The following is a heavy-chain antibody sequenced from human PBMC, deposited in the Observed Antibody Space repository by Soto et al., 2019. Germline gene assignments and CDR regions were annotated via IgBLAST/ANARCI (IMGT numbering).Heavy chain of an antibody. CDR3: ARHAGNSWKGDYFDY. CDR1: GYSFSSSW. D-gene: IGHD6-13*01. J-gene: IGHJ4*02. Sequence: PXESLKVSCQSSGYSFSSSWIGLVRQMPGKGLEWMGIIDPNDSQTIYSPSFQGQVTISADKSIDTAYLQWSSLKTSDTAMYYCARHAGNSWKGDYFDYWGQGALVTVSS. CDR2: IDPNDSQT. V-gene: IGHV5-51*01.